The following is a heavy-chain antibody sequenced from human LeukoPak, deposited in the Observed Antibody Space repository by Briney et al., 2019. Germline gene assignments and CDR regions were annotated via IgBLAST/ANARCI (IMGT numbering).Heavy chain of an antibody. D-gene: IGHD5-18*01. CDR2: INTNTGNP. V-gene: IGHV7-4-1*02. J-gene: IGHJ4*02. Sequence: ASVKVSCKASGYTFTSYAMNWVRQAPGQGLEWMGWINTNTGNPTYAQGFTGRFVFSLDTSVSTAYLQISSLKAEDTAVYYCARYSYGRYLYYFDYWGQGTLVTVSS. CDR3: ARYSYGRYLYYFDY. CDR1: GYTFTSYA.